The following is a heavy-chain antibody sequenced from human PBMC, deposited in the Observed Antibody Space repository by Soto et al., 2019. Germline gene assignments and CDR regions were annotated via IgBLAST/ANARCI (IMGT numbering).Heavy chain of an antibody. D-gene: IGHD2-15*01. CDR3: AGSDETHFAY. CDR2: IYHSGST. J-gene: IGHJ4*02. V-gene: IGHV4-4*02. CDR1: GGSISSSNW. Sequence: QVQLQESGPGLVKPSGTLSLTCAVSGGSISSSNWWSWVRQPPGKGLEWIGEIYHSGSTNYNPSLTRRLTLSVDQSKNQFPLKLSSVTVADTAVSYCAGSDETHFAYWGQGTLVTVSS.